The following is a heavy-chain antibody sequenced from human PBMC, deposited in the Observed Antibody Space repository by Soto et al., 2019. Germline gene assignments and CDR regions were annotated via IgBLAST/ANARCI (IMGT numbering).Heavy chain of an antibody. CDR1: GGSISSGGYS. CDR3: ALWSCAAAVGGLDP. J-gene: IGHJ5*02. Sequence: QLQLQESGSGLVKPSQTLSLTCAVSGGSISSGGYSWSWIRQPPGKGLEWIGYIYHSGSTYYNPSLKSRGRVSVDRSKHQLSLKLSSVTAADTAVYYCALWSCAAAVGGLDPWGQGTLVTVSS. V-gene: IGHV4-30-2*01. D-gene: IGHD6-13*01. CDR2: IYHSGST.